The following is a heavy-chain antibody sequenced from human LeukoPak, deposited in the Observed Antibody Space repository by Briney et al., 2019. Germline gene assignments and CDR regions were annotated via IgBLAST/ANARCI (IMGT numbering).Heavy chain of an antibody. Sequence: GASVKVSCKASGGTFSSYAISWVRQAPGQGLEWMGGIIPIFGAANYAQKFQGRVTITADESTSTAYMELSSLRSEDTAVYYCARPYYYDSSGYYYQGFDYWGQGTLVTVSS. D-gene: IGHD3-22*01. CDR2: IIPIFGAA. V-gene: IGHV1-69*13. CDR3: ARPYYYDSSGYYYQGFDY. J-gene: IGHJ4*02. CDR1: GGTFSSYA.